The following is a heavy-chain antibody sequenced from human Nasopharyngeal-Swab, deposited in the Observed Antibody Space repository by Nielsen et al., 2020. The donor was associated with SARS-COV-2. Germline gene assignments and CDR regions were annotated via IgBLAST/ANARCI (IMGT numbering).Heavy chain of an antibody. V-gene: IGHV3-15*01. CDR3: TTTQWLDRLFDY. CDR1: GLNFRNAW. Sequence: GGSLRLSCAASGLNFRNAWTSGVRQARGKGLEWVGRIKSKTDGGTTDYAAPVKGRFTISRDDSKNTLYLQMNSLKTEDTAVYYCTTTQWLDRLFDYWGQGTLVTVSS. J-gene: IGHJ4*02. CDR2: IKSKTDGGTT. D-gene: IGHD6-19*01.